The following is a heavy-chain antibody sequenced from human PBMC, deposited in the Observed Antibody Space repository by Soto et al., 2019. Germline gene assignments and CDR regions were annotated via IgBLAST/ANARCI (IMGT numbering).Heavy chain of an antibody. CDR3: ASGNCGYVCYNDY. D-gene: IGHD2-21*01. V-gene: IGHV1-3*04. CDR1: GYTFTSYL. J-gene: IGHJ4*02. CDR2: INTGNGDT. Sequence: ASVKVSCKPSGYTFTSYLIYWVRQAPGQRLEWMGWINTGNGDTKYSQKFQGIVTITRDTSASTAYMELNSLTSEATAVYYCASGNCGYVCYNDYWGQGTLVTVSS.